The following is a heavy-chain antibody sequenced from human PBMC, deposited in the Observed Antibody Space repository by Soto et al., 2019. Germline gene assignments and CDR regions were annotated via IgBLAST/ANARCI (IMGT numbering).Heavy chain of an antibody. CDR2: INHSGST. D-gene: IGHD3-3*01. V-gene: IGHV4-34*01. CDR1: GGSFSGYY. Sequence: QVQLQQWGAGLLKPSETLSLTCAVYGGSFSGYYWSWIRQPPGKGLEWVGEINHSGSTNYNPSLKSRVTISVDTYKNQFSLKLSSVTAADTAVYYCARIQLRFLEWFHYDYWGQGTLVTVSS. CDR3: ARIQLRFLEWFHYDY. J-gene: IGHJ4*02.